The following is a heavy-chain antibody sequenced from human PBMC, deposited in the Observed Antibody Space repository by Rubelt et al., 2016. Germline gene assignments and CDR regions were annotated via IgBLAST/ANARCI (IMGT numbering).Heavy chain of an antibody. CDR3: ARFRRSWRFGGEGPLDY. CDR1: GGSISSGGYY. D-gene: IGHD2-21*01. V-gene: IGHV4-31*03. J-gene: IGHJ4*02. Sequence: QVQLQESGPGLVKPSQTLSLNCTVSGGSISSGGYYWIWFRQHPGNGLDWIGYIYYSGRPYYNPSLKCRFTVSVYSAKDQFSLKLGSVTAADTAVYYCARFRRSWRFGGEGPLDYWGQGTLVTVSS. CDR2: IYYSGRP.